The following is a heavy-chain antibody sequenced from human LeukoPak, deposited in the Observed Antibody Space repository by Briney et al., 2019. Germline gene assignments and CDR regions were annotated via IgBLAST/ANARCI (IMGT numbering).Heavy chain of an antibody. CDR3: AKDHGYSSSWEFDY. D-gene: IGHD6-13*01. CDR1: GFTFSSYG. CDR2: ISYDGSNK. V-gene: IGHV3-30*18. J-gene: IGHJ4*02. Sequence: GGSLRLSCAASGFTFSSYGMHWVRQAPGKGLEWVEVISYDGSNKYYADCVKGRFTISRDNSKNTLYLRMNSLRAEDTAVYYCAKDHGYSSSWEFDYWGQGTLVTVSS.